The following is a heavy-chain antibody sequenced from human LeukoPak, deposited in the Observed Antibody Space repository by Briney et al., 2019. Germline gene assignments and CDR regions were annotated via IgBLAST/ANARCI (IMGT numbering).Heavy chain of an antibody. CDR2: IYYSGST. J-gene: IGHJ4*02. Sequence: SETLSLTCTVSGGSISSSSYYWGWIRQPPGKGLEWIGSIYYSGSTYYNPSLKSRVTISVDTSKNQVSLKLSSVTAADMAVYYCARLHCSSPSCYLGDYWGQGTLVTVSP. CDR1: GGSISSSSYY. D-gene: IGHD2-2*01. V-gene: IGHV4-39*01. CDR3: ARLHCSSPSCYLGDY.